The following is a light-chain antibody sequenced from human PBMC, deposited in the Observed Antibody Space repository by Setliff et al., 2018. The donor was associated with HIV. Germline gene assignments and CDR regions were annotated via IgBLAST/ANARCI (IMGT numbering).Light chain of an antibody. CDR1: SSDVGDYNY. CDR3: SSYTSSSIVV. J-gene: IGLJ2*01. Sequence: QSALTQPASVSGSPGQSITISCTGTSSDVGDYNYVSWCQQHPGKAPKLMIYDVSKRPSGVANRFSGSKSGNTASLTISGLQAEDEADYYCSSYTSSSIVVFGGGTKVTVL. V-gene: IGLV2-14*01. CDR2: DVS.